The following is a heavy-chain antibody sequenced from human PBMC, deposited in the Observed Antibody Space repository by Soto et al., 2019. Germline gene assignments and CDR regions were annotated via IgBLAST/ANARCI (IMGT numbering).Heavy chain of an antibody. CDR1: GDSISNLDYF. CDR2: IYKSATT. J-gene: IGHJ5*01. CDR3: ARGRYCLTGRCFPNWFDS. D-gene: IGHD7-27*01. Sequence: PSETLSLTCSVSGDSISNLDYFWAWIRQPPGQALEYIGYIYKSATTYYNPSFESRVAISVDTSKSQFYLNVTSVTAADTAVYFCARGRYCLTGRCFPNWFDSWGQGALVTVSS. V-gene: IGHV4-30-4*01.